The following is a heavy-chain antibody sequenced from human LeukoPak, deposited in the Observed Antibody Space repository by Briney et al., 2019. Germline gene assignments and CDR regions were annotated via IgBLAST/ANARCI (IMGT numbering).Heavy chain of an antibody. Sequence: SETLSLTCTVSGGSISGNFWSWIRQPPGKGLEYIGYIYYSGSTYYNPSLKSRVTMSVDRSKDQFSLKLSSVTAADTAVYYCARAVSSVVVIPFWGQGTLVTVFS. CDR1: GGSISGNF. J-gene: IGHJ4*02. CDR2: IYYSGST. V-gene: IGHV4-59*01. D-gene: IGHD3-22*01. CDR3: ARAVSSVVVIPF.